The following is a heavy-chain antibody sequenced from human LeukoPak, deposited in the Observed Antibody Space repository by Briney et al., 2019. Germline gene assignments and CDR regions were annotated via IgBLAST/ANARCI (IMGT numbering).Heavy chain of an antibody. CDR2: IKPDGTTK. V-gene: IGHV3-7*03. Sequence: GGSLRLSCAASGFPFSSYSMTWVRQAPGKGLEWVANIKPDGTTKFYVDSVKGRFTISRDNALNSLYLQMNSLRAEDTAIYYCARPIPYGTTWYGRSDYWGQGTLVTVSS. J-gene: IGHJ4*02. CDR3: ARPIPYGTTWYGRSDY. CDR1: GFPFSSYS. D-gene: IGHD6-13*01.